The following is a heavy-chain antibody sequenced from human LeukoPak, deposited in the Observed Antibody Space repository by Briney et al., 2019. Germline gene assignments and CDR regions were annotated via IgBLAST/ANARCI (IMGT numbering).Heavy chain of an antibody. Sequence: SGTLSLTCTVSSDSINSLDLWSWVRQPPGKGLEWIREMYLSGTTHSNPSVKSRVTISIDKSKNQFFLNLSSVTAADTAVYYCAGLVGRYSSGLYYYYFDYWGQGTLVTVSS. CDR1: SDSINSLDL. CDR2: MYLSGTT. D-gene: IGHD3-22*01. CDR3: AGLVGRYSSGLYYYYFDY. V-gene: IGHV4-4*02. J-gene: IGHJ4*02.